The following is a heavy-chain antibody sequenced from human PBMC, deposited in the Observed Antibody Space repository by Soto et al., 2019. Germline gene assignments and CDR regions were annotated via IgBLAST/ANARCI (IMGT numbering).Heavy chain of an antibody. J-gene: IGHJ6*03. CDR2: ITVYNGDT. Sequence: QVQLLQSGAEVKKPGASVKVSCKATGFIFSTYTISWVRQAPGQGLEWKGWITVYNGDTKYAQSLQGRVTMTTDTSRSKAYMELRSVTSDDTAVYYWASGVIWIPGDNYYYMGVCGKGTTVIASS. V-gene: IGHV1-18*04. CDR1: GFIFSTYT. D-gene: IGHD2-2*03. CDR3: ASGVIWIPGDNYYYMGV.